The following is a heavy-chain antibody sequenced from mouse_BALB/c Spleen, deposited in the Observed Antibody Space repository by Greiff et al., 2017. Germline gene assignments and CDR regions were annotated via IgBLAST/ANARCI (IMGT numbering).Heavy chain of an antibody. V-gene: IGHV3-2*02. CDR2: ISYSGST. CDR3: ARGGFDY. CDR1: GYSITSDYA. Sequence: DVHLVESGPGLVKPSQSLSLTCTVTGYSITSDYAWNWIRQFPGNKLEWMGYISYSGSTSYNPSLKSRISITRDTSKNQFFLQLNSVTTEDTATYYCARGGFDYWGQGTTLTVSS. J-gene: IGHJ2*01.